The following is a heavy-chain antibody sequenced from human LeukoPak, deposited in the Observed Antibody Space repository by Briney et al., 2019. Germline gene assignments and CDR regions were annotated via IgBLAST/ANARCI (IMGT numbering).Heavy chain of an antibody. D-gene: IGHD3-9*01. CDR2: IYYSGST. CDR3: ARLKAYYDILTGDNWFDP. Sequence: SGTLSLTCTVSGGSISSSISYWGWIRQPPGKGLEWIGSIYYSGSTDYNPSLKNRITISVDTSKNQFSLKLSSVTAADTAVYYCARLKAYYDILTGDNWFDPWGQGTLVTVSS. CDR1: GGSISSSISY. V-gene: IGHV4-39*01. J-gene: IGHJ5*02.